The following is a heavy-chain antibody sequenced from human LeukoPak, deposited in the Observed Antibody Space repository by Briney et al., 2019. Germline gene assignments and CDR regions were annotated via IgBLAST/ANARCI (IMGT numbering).Heavy chain of an antibody. D-gene: IGHD6-19*01. CDR2: ISSSGSTT. CDR3: ARDSEAVAGNFDY. Sequence: GGSLRLSCAASGFTFSDYYMSWIRQAPGKGLEWVSYISSSGSTTYYADSVKGRFTISRDNAKNSLYLQMNSLRAEDTAVYYCARDSEAVAGNFDYWGQGTLVTVSS. CDR1: GFTFSDYY. V-gene: IGHV3-11*01. J-gene: IGHJ4*02.